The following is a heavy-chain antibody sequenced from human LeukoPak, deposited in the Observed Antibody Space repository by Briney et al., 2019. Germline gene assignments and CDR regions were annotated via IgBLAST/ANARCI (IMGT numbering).Heavy chain of an antibody. CDR1: GFTFSSYG. Sequence: GGSLRLSCAASGFTFSSYGMYWVRQAPGKGLEGVAFIRYDGSNKYYADSVKGRFTVSRDNSKNTLYLQMKSLRAEDTAVYYCAKGGGYEAQYYYYYLDVWGKGTTVTVSS. CDR3: AKGGGYEAQYYYYYLDV. V-gene: IGHV3-30*02. J-gene: IGHJ6*03. CDR2: IRYDGSNK. D-gene: IGHD5-12*01.